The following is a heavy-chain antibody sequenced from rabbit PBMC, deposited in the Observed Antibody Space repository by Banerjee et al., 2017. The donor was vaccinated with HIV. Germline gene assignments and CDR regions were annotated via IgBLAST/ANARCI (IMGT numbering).Heavy chain of an antibody. J-gene: IGHJ4*01. Sequence: QLEESGGGLVQPGGSLTLSCKASGFDFSSYYMSWVRQAPGKGLEWIGIIYGGSGSTDYASWVNGRFTISSDNAQNTVDLQMNSLTAADTATYFCASYYSDGYAGDAGYGYGRVFNLWGPGTLVTVS. V-gene: IGHV1S7*01. D-gene: IGHD6-1*01. CDR2: IYGGSGST. CDR1: GFDFSSYY. CDR3: ASYYSDGYAGDAGYGYGRVFNL.